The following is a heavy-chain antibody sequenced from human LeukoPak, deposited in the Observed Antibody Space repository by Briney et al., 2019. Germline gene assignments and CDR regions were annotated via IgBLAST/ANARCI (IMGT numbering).Heavy chain of an antibody. Sequence: GGSLRLSCAASGFTFSSYSMNWVHQAPGKGLEWVSSISSSSSYIYYADSVKGRFTISRDNAKNSLYLQMNSLRAEDTAVYYCARYCSGGSCWAFDIWGQGTMVTVSS. D-gene: IGHD2-15*01. CDR1: GFTFSSYS. CDR2: ISSSSSYI. CDR3: ARYCSGGSCWAFDI. V-gene: IGHV3-21*04. J-gene: IGHJ3*02.